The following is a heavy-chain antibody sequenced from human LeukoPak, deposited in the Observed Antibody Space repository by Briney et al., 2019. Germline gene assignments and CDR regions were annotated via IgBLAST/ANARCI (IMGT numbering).Heavy chain of an antibody. V-gene: IGHV3-7*01. CDR1: GFTFTDYW. D-gene: IGHD3-3*01. J-gene: IGHJ3*02. CDR3: ARIFRFAYDI. CDR2: IKQDGSER. Sequence: GGSLRLSCTTSGFTFTDYWMTWVRQAPGKGLEWVATIKQDGSERYYVDSVKGRSTISRDNAKNSLCLQVNSLRAEDTAVYYCARIFRFAYDIWGQGTMVTVSS.